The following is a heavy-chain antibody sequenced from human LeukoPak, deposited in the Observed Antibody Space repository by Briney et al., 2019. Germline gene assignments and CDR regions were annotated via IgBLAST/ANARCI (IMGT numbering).Heavy chain of an antibody. CDR1: GFTFSTCA. Sequence: GGSLRLSCAASGFTFSTCAMHWVRQAPGKGLEWVAFIRFDGNNENYADSVKGRFTISRDNSKDTLYLQMNSLRAEDTAVYYCAKGDDSGANTRLPKYNWFDPWGQGTLVTVSS. J-gene: IGHJ5*02. D-gene: IGHD4-23*01. V-gene: IGHV3-30*02. CDR3: AKGDDSGANTRLPKYNWFDP. CDR2: IRFDGNNE.